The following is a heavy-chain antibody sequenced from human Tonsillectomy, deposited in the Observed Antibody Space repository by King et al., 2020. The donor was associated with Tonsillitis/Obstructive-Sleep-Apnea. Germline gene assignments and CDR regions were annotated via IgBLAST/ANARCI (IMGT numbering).Heavy chain of an antibody. V-gene: IGHV1-3*04. CDR3: ARGPYLFGELDY. CDR1: GYTFTTYT. J-gene: IGHJ4*02. Sequence: QLVQSGAEVKKPGASVKVSCKGSGYTFTTYTIHWVRQAPGQSLEWMGWINTGNGDTKYSQTFQDRVTITRDTSATTVYMEMSSLRSQDTAVYFCARGPYLFGELDYWGQGSLVTVSS. CDR2: INTGNGDT. D-gene: IGHD3-10*01.